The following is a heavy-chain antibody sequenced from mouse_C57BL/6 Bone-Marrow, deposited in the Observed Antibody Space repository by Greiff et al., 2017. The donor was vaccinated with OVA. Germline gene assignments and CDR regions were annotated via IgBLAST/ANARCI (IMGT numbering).Heavy chain of an antibody. V-gene: IGHV3-6*01. CDR3: ARDGPSGQRFAY. CDR2: ISYDGSN. Sequence: EVQRVESGPGLVKPSQSLSLTCSVTGYSITSGYYWNWIRQFPGNKLEWMGYISYDGSNNYNPSLKNRISITRDTSKNQFFLKLNSVTTEDTATCYCARDGPSGQRFAYWGQGTLVTVSA. J-gene: IGHJ3*01. D-gene: IGHD3-3*01. CDR1: GYSITSGYY.